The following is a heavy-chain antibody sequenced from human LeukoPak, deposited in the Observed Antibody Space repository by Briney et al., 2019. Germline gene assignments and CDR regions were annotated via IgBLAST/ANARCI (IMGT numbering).Heavy chain of an antibody. CDR1: GYTFTSYD. D-gene: IGHD3-10*01. CDR2: MNPNSGNT. Sequence: GASVKVSCKASGYTFTSYDINWVRQATGQGLEWMGWMNPNSGNTGYAQKFQGRVTITRNTSISTAYMELSSLRSEDTAVYYCARGQGKRRPYYFDYWGQGTLVTVSS. CDR3: ARGQGKRRPYYFDY. V-gene: IGHV1-8*03. J-gene: IGHJ4*02.